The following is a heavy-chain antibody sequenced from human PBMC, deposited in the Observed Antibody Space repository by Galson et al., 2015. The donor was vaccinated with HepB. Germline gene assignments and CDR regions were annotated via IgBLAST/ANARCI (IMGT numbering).Heavy chain of an antibody. CDR1: GFTFSSYS. J-gene: IGHJ3*02. V-gene: IGHV3-48*04. CDR2: ISSSSSTI. Sequence: SLRLSCAASGFTFSSYSMNWVRQAPGKGLEWVSYISSSSSTIYYADSVKGRFTISRDNAKNSLYLQMNSLRAEDTAVYYCARDDFDSGDAFDIWGQGTMVTVSS. D-gene: IGHD1-26*01. CDR3: ARDDFDSGDAFDI.